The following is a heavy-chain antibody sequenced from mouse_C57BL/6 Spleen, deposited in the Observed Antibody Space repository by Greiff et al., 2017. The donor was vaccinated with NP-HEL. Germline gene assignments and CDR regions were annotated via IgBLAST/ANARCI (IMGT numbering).Heavy chain of an antibody. V-gene: IGHV1-50*01. CDR1: GYTFTSYW. CDR2: IDPSDSYT. Sequence: VKLQESGAELVKPGASVKLSCKASGYTFTSYWMQWVKQRPGQGLEWIGEIDPSDSYTNYNQKFKGKATLTVDTSSSTAYMQLSSLTSEDSAVYYCARSPSLSYWGQGTTLTVSS. CDR3: ARSPSLSY. J-gene: IGHJ2*01.